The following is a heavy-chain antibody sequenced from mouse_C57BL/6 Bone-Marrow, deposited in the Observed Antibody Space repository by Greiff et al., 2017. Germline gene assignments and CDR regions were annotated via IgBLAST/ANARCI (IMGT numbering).Heavy chain of an antibody. V-gene: IGHV1-59*01. CDR1: GYTFTSYW. CDR2: IDPSDSYT. CDR3: ARGNF. J-gene: IGHJ4*01. Sequence: QVQLQQPGAELVRPGTSVKLSCKASGYTFTSYWMHWVKQRPGQGLEWIGVIDPSDSYTNYNQKFKGKATLTVATSSSTAYMQLSSLTSEDSAVYYCARGNFWGQGTSVTVSS.